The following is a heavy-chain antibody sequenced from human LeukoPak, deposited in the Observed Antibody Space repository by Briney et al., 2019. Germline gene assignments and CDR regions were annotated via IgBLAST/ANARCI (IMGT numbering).Heavy chain of an antibody. J-gene: IGHJ5*02. Sequence: PGGSLRLSCAASGFIFSSYGMHWVRQAPGKGLEWVSYISSSDSTIYYADSVKGRFTISRDNAKNSLYLQMNSLRAEDTAVYYCARINFYDTSGYYYLGGWFDPWGQGTLVTVSS. D-gene: IGHD3-22*01. V-gene: IGHV3-48*04. CDR1: GFIFSSYG. CDR3: ARINFYDTSGYYYLGGWFDP. CDR2: ISSSDSTI.